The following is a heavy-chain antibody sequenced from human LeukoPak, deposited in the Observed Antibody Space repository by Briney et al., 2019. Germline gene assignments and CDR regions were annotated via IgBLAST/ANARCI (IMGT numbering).Heavy chain of an antibody. CDR1: GXTFSSYS. D-gene: IGHD2-21*02. CDR2: ISSSSSYI. Sequence: PGGSLRLSCAASGXTFSSYSMNWVRQAPGKGLEWVSSISSSSSYIYYADSVKGRFTISRDNAKNSLYLQMNSLRAEDTAVYYCASLFCGGDCYSGNYWGQGTLVTVSS. V-gene: IGHV3-21*01. CDR3: ASLFCGGDCYSGNY. J-gene: IGHJ4*02.